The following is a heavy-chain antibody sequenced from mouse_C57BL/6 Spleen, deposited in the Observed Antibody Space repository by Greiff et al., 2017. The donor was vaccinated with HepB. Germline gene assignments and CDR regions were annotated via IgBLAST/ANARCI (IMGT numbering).Heavy chain of an antibody. D-gene: IGHD1-1*01. V-gene: IGHV1-53*01. CDR3: ARGPFITTVVATGNY. J-gene: IGHJ2*01. CDR1: GYTFTSYW. CDR2: INPSNGGT. Sequence: QVQLQQPGTELVKPGASVKLSCKASGYTFTSYWMHWVKQRPGQGLEWIGNINPSNGGTNYNEKFKSKATLTVDKSSSTAYMQLSSLTSEDSAVHYCARGPFITTVVATGNYWGQGTTLTVSS.